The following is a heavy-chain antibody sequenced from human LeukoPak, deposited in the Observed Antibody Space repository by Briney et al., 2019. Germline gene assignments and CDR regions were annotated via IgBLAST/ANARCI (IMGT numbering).Heavy chain of an antibody. CDR2: ISSSSSYI. V-gene: IGHV3-21*01. CDR3: AGLRVGRY. D-gene: IGHD2-2*01. CDR1: GFTFSSYT. Sequence: PGGSLRLSCAASGFTFSSYTMNWVRQAPGKGLEWVSSISSSSSYIYYADSVKGRFTISRDNARNELYLQMNSLRAEDTAVYYCAGLRVGRYWGQGTLVTVSS. J-gene: IGHJ4*02.